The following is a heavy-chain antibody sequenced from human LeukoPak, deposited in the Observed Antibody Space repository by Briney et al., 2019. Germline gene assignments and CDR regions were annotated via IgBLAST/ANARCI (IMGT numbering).Heavy chain of an antibody. CDR2: INPNSGGT. CDR1: GYTFTGFY. J-gene: IGHJ4*02. CDR3: ARDRGPEWWGSFDY. V-gene: IGHV1-2*02. D-gene: IGHD3-16*01. Sequence: ASVKVSCKASGYTFTGFYLHWVRQAPGQGLEWMGWINPNSGGTNYAQKFQGRVTMTRDTSIGTAYMELSSLRSDDTAVYYCARDRGPEWWGSFDYWGQGSLVTVSS.